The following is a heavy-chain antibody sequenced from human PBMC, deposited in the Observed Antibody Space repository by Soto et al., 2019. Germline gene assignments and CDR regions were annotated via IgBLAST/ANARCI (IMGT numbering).Heavy chain of an antibody. V-gene: IGHV3-23*01. D-gene: IGHD5-18*01. J-gene: IGHJ4*02. CDR3: AKGKRGYSYGY. CDR1: GFTFSGYA. CDR2: ISGSGGST. Sequence: GGSLRLSCAASGFTFSGYAMRWVRQAPGKGLEWVSAISGSGGSTYYADSVKGRFTISRDNSKNTLYLQMNSLRAEDTAVYYRAKGKRGYSYGYWGQGTLVTVSS.